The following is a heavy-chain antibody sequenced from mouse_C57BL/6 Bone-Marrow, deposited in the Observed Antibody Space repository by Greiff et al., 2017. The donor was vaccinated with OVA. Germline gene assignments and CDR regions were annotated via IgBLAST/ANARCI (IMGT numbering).Heavy chain of an antibody. J-gene: IGHJ4*01. CDR2: IYPRSGNT. V-gene: IGHV1-81*01. Sequence: QVQLKESGAELARPGASVKLSCKASGYTFTSYGISWVKQRTGQGLEWIGEIYPRSGNTYYNEKFKGKATLTADKSSSTAYMELRSLTSEDSAVYFCALVYAMDYWGQGTSVTVSS. CDR3: ALVYAMDY. CDR1: GYTFTSYG.